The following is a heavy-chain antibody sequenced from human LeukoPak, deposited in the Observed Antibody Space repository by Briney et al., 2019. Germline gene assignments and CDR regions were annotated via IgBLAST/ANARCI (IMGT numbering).Heavy chain of an antibody. Sequence: SVKVSCKASGGTFSSYAISWVRQAPGQGLEWMGGIIPIFGTANYAQKFQGRVTITTDESTSTAYMELSSLRSEDTAVYYCARDNGPEQLVAGFDYWGQGTLVTVSS. D-gene: IGHD6-6*01. J-gene: IGHJ4*02. CDR1: GGTFSSYA. CDR3: ARDNGPEQLVAGFDY. V-gene: IGHV1-69*05. CDR2: IIPIFGTA.